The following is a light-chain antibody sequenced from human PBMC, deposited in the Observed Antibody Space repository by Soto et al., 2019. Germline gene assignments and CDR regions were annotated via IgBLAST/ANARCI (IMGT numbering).Light chain of an antibody. CDR2: GAS. V-gene: IGKV3-11*01. Sequence: IVLTQSPGTLSLSPLEIATLSCRASQSVSSYLSWYQQKPGQAPRRVIYGASTWGTGVPPRFTGSGSGTDFTLTISGLQSEDFAVYYCQQYNSWPITFGRGTRLEIK. CDR1: QSVSSY. J-gene: IGKJ5*01. CDR3: QQYNSWPIT.